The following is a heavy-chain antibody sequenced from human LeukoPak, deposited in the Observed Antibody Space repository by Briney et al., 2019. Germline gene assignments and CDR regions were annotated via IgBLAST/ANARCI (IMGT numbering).Heavy chain of an antibody. J-gene: IGHJ3*02. D-gene: IGHD3-10*01. V-gene: IGHV1-18*01. CDR3: AMKGDYDDFDI. CDR2: SSANNGTR. Sequence: GASVKISCKASGYTFSSYGISWVLQAPGQGLEWMGWSSANNGTRNYAQKLQGRVTMTTDTSTSTAYMELRSLRSDDTAVYYCAMKGDYDDFDIWGQGTMVTVSS. CDR1: GYTFSSYG.